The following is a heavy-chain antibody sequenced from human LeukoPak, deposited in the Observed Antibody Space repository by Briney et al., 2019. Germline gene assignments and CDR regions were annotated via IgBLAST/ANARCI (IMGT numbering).Heavy chain of an antibody. Sequence: GGSLRLSCAASGFTFSSYGMHWVRQAPGKGLEWVSHISGSGISTYYADSVKGRFTISRDNSKNTLYLQMNSLRAEDTAVYYCARQDGYPYYFDYWGQGTLVTVSS. CDR2: ISGSGIST. CDR1: GFTFSSYG. CDR3: ARQDGYPYYFDY. V-gene: IGHV3-NL1*01. D-gene: IGHD5-24*01. J-gene: IGHJ4*02.